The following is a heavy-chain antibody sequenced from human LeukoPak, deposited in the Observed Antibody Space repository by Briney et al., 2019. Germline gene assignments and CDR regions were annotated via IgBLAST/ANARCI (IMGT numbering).Heavy chain of an antibody. V-gene: IGHV3-21*06. CDR2: ITSSSAYI. J-gene: IGHJ4*02. CDR3: ARDLFGSGSFYGF. Sequence: GGSLRLSCVASGFSFSRYNMNWGRQAPGKGLEWVSSITSSSAYIYYADSVKGRFTISRDNAKNSLYLQMNSLRAEDTAVYYCARDLFGSGSFYGFWGQGTLVTVSS. D-gene: IGHD3-10*01. CDR1: GFSFSRYN.